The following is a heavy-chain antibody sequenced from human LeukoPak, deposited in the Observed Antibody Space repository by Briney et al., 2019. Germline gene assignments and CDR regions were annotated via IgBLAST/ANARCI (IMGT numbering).Heavy chain of an antibody. Sequence: GDSVKVSCKASGYTFTDYYMEWVRQAPGQGLEWMGWTNARSGGTNYAQKFQGRVTMTRDTSISTAYMELSRLRSDDTAVYYCARVRSYCTNGVCYWALDYWGQGTLVTVSS. CDR2: TNARSGGT. V-gene: IGHV1-2*02. J-gene: IGHJ4*02. D-gene: IGHD2-8*01. CDR3: ARVRSYCTNGVCYWALDY. CDR1: GYTFTDYY.